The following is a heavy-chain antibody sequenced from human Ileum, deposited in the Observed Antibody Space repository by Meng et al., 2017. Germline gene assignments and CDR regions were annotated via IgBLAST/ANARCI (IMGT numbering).Heavy chain of an antibody. CDR2: IDPGNGNR. CDR3: ARDRQWVFDY. V-gene: IGHV1-18*01. Sequence: QVQLVQHGSAGKKPGASVKVSCKPSGYTFTTFGISWVRQAPGQGLEWMGWIDPGNGNRNVAQKFQDRITLTTDTTATTAYMELRSLRSDDTAIFYCARDRQWVFDYWGREPWSPSPQ. J-gene: IGHJ4*02. D-gene: IGHD6-19*01. CDR1: GYTFTTFG.